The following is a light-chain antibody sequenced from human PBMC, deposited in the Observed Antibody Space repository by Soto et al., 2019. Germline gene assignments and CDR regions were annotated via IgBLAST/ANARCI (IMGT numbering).Light chain of an antibody. V-gene: IGLV2-14*01. Sequence: QSVLTQPASVSGSPGQSITISCTGTSSDIGSQNFVSWHQQRPGKAPKFIIYGVTNRPSGVSNQFSGSKSGNTASLTISGLQADDEADYYCSSYSTSYTWVFGGGTNLTVL. CDR3: SSYSTSYTWV. J-gene: IGLJ3*02. CDR2: GVT. CDR1: SSDIGSQNF.